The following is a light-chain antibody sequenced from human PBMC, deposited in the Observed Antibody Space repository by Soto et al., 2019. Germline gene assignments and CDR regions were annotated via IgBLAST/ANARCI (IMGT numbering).Light chain of an antibody. V-gene: IGKV3-20*01. CDR1: QSVSNNY. J-gene: IGKJ1*01. CDR2: GAS. Sequence: EIVLTQSPATLSLSPLEVAALCFRASQSVSNNYLAWYQQKPGQAPRLLIYGASNRATGVPDRFSGSGSGTDFTLTISRLETEDFAVYYCQQYGSSGTFGQGTKVDIK. CDR3: QQYGSSGT.